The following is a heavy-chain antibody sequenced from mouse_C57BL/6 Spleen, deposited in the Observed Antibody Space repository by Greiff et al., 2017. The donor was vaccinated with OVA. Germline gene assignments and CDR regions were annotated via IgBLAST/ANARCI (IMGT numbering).Heavy chain of an antibody. Sequence: VQLQQSGAELVRPGASVKLSCTASGFNIKDDYMHWVKQRPEQGLEWIGWIDPENGDTEYASKFQGKATITADPSSNTAYLQLSSLTSEDTAVYYCTAYGNGSDYWGQGATLTVSS. V-gene: IGHV14-4*01. J-gene: IGHJ2*01. CDR2: IDPENGDT. CDR3: TAYGNGSDY. D-gene: IGHD2-1*01. CDR1: GFNIKDDY.